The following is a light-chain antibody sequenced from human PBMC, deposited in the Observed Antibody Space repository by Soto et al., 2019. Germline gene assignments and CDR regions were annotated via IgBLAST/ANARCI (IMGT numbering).Light chain of an antibody. CDR3: QQYDNWPQT. V-gene: IGKV3-15*01. CDR2: GAS. J-gene: IGKJ1*01. Sequence: EIVKTQSPATLSVSPGERATFSCRASQSVSSNLAWYQQKPGQAPRLLIYGASTRATGIPARFSGRGSGTEFTLTISSLQSVDFAVYYCQQYDNWPQTFGQGTKVDIK. CDR1: QSVSSN.